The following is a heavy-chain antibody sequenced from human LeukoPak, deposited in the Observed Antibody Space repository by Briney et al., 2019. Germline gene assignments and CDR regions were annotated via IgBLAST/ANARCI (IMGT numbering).Heavy chain of an antibody. D-gene: IGHD2-15*01. V-gene: IGHV4-34*01. Sequence: SETLSLTCAVYGGSFSGYYWSWIRQPPGKGLEWIGEINHSGSTNYNPSLKSRVTIPVDTSKNQFSLKLSSVTAADTAVYYCAREGYCSGGSCSKPLDYWGQGTLVTVSS. CDR2: INHSGST. CDR3: AREGYCSGGSCSKPLDY. J-gene: IGHJ4*02. CDR1: GGSFSGYY.